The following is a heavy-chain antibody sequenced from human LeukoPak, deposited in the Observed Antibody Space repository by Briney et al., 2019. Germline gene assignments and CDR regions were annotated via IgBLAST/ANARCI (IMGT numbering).Heavy chain of an antibody. D-gene: IGHD3-22*01. V-gene: IGHV1-2*06. Sequence: GASVKVSCKASGYTFTGYYMHWVRQAPGQGLEWMGRINPNSGGTNYAQKFQGRVTMTRDTSISTAYMELSRLRSDDTAVYYCARFRTYYYDSSGYYLFDYWGQGTLVTVSS. CDR1: GYTFTGYY. CDR3: ARFRTYYYDSSGYYLFDY. CDR2: INPNSGGT. J-gene: IGHJ4*02.